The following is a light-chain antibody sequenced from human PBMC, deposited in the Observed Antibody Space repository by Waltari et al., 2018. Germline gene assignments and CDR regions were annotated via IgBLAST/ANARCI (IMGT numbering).Light chain of an antibody. V-gene: IGKV1-39*01. J-gene: IGKJ4*01. Sequence: DIQMTPSPSSLSASVGDRVTITCRASQSISTSVNWYQQKPGKAPRLLVYASSGLQSGVLSKFSGGGFGTNFTLTITSLEPEDFATYYCQQSYDNPLTFGGGTRVESK. CDR3: QQSYDNPLT. CDR2: ASS. CDR1: QSISTS.